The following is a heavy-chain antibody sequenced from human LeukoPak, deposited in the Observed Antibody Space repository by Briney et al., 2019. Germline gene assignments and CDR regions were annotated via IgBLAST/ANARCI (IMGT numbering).Heavy chain of an antibody. J-gene: IGHJ6*02. Sequence: PGGSLRLSCADSGFTFDDYAMHWVRQAPGKGLEWVSGISWNSGSIGYADSVKGRFTISRDNAKNSLYLQMNSLRAEDTALYYCAKDGAATYYYGMDVWGQGTTVTVSS. D-gene: IGHD2-15*01. V-gene: IGHV3-9*01. CDR2: ISWNSGSI. CDR3: AKDGAATYYYGMDV. CDR1: GFTFDDYA.